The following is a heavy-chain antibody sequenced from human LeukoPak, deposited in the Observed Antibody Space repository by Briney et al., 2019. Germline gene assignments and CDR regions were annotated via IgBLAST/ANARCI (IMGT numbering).Heavy chain of an antibody. CDR3: AREALTFGNLDY. D-gene: IGHD4-23*01. Sequence: PGGSLRLSCAASGFPFGNYGMQWVRQVPGKGLDWVAGISWNSGTIRYADSVRGRFTISRDNAKNSVYLQLNSLRDGDTAVYYCAREALTFGNLDYWGQGTLLTVSS. CDR2: ISWNSGTI. V-gene: IGHV3-9*01. J-gene: IGHJ4*02. CDR1: GFPFGNYG.